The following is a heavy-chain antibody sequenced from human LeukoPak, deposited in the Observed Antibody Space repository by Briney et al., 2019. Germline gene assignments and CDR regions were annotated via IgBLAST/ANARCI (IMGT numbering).Heavy chain of an antibody. Sequence: SETLSLTCAVYGGSFSGYYWSWIRQPPGKGLEWIGEINHSGSTNYSPSLKSRVTISVDTSKNQFSLKLSSVTAADTAVYYCARSYYKVWYFDLWGRGTLVTVSS. V-gene: IGHV4-34*01. CDR1: GGSFSGYY. CDR2: INHSGST. D-gene: IGHD3-10*01. CDR3: ARSYYKVWYFDL. J-gene: IGHJ2*01.